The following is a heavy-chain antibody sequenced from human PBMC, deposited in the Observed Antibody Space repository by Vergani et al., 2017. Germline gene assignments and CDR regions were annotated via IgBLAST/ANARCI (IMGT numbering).Heavy chain of an antibody. CDR2: MNPNSGNT. J-gene: IGHJ5*02. D-gene: IGHD3-10*01. CDR3: ARGLRRYYGSGSYLQGGFDP. V-gene: IGHV1-8*01. Sequence: VSCKASGYTFTSYDINWVRQATGQGLEWMGWMNPNSGNTGYAQKFQGRVTMTRNTSISTAYMELSSLRSEDTAVYYCARGLRRYYGSGSYLQGGFDPWGQGTLVTVSS. CDR1: GYTFTSYD.